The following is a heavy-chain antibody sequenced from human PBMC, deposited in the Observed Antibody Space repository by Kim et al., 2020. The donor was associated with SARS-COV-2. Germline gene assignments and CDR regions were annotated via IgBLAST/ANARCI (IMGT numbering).Heavy chain of an antibody. J-gene: IGHJ4*02. V-gene: IGHV3-21*01. D-gene: IGHD2-15*01. CDR1: GFTFSSYS. Sequence: GGSLRLSCAASGFTFSSYSMNWVRQAPGKGLEWVSSISSSSSYIYYADSVKGRFTISRDNAKNSLYLQMNSLRAEDTAVYYCARSLRSSGGGGYWGQGTLVTVSS. CDR2: ISSSSSYI. CDR3: ARSLRSSGGGGY.